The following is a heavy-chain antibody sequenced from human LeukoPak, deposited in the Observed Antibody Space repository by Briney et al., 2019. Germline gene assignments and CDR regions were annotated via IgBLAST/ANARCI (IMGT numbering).Heavy chain of an antibody. Sequence: PGGSLRLSCAASGFTFSDYYMSWIRQAPGKGLEWVSYIASTTSYTNYADSVKGRFTISRDNANNSLYLQMNSLRPEDTAVYYCARDLVLVATPTGYWGQGTLVTVSS. J-gene: IGHJ4*02. CDR1: GFTFSDYY. V-gene: IGHV3-11*05. CDR3: ARDLVLVATPTGY. CDR2: IASTTSYT. D-gene: IGHD2-15*01.